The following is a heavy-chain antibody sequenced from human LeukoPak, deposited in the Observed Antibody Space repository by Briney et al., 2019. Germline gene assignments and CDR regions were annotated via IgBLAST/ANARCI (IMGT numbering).Heavy chain of an antibody. CDR2: TYYRSTWRY. Sequence: SQTLSLTCVISGDSVSSNSAAWHWIRQSPSRGLEWLGRTYYRSTWRYDYAVSVKSRLIINPDTSRNQFSLQLSSVTPEDTAVYYCARGFFYTGMDVWGQGAAVTVSS. CDR3: ARGFFYTGMDV. J-gene: IGHJ6*01. D-gene: IGHD2/OR15-2a*01. CDR1: GDSVSSNSAA. V-gene: IGHV6-1*01.